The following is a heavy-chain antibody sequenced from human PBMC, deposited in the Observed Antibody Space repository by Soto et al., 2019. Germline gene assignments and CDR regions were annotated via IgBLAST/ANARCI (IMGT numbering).Heavy chain of an antibody. V-gene: IGHV3-13*04. D-gene: IGHD3-10*01. Sequence: EVQLVESGGGLVQPGGSLRLSCAASGFTFSSYDMHWVRQVTGKGLEWVSAIGTAGDAYYPNSVKGRFTISRENAKNSLYLXXXSLRXGDTAVYYCARAFITGVLDYWGQGTLVTVSS. J-gene: IGHJ4*02. CDR1: GFTFSSYD. CDR2: IGTAGDA. CDR3: ARAFITGVLDY.